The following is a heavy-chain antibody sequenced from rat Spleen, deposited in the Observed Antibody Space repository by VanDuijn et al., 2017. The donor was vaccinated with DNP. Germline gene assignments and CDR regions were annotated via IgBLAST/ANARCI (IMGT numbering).Heavy chain of an antibody. Sequence: EVLLVESDGGLVQPEKSMKLSCAASGFTFSSFPMAWVRQAPTKVLEWVASITKSGGSTYYRESVKGRFTISRDNAQSTLYLQMDNLSSEETATYYCARLWDYWGQRVMVTVSS. CDR3: ARLWDY. CDR2: ITKSGGST. CDR1: GFTFSSFP. J-gene: IGHJ2*01. V-gene: IGHV5S11*01.